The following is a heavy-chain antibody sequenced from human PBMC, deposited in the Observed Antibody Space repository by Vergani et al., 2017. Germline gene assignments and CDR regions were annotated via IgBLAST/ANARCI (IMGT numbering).Heavy chain of an antibody. CDR3: AKVGRSEVAGTFGAFDI. J-gene: IGHJ3*02. D-gene: IGHD6-19*01. Sequence: EVQLLESGGDLVQPGGSLRLSCAASGFTFIMHDMSWVRQAPGKGLEWVSTLSASDRRTHYADSVKGRFTISRDISKNTLFLHMNSLRPEDTAVYYCAKVGRSEVAGTFGAFDIWGQGTMVTVSS. CDR2: LSASDRRT. CDR1: GFTFIMHD. V-gene: IGHV3-23*01.